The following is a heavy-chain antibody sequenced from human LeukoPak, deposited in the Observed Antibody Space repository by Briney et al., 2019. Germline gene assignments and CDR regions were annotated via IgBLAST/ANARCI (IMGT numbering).Heavy chain of an antibody. CDR2: IYTSGST. V-gene: IGHV4-4*07. J-gene: IGHJ5*02. CDR3: ARGRRAFPAGGALILGKFDP. Sequence: SETLSLTCTVSGGSISSYYWSWIRQPAGKGLEWIGRIYTSGSTNYNPSLKSRVTMSVDTSKKQFSLKLSSVTAADTAVYYCARGRRAFPAGGALILGKFDPWGQGTLVTVSS. CDR1: GGSISSYY. D-gene: IGHD4-23*01.